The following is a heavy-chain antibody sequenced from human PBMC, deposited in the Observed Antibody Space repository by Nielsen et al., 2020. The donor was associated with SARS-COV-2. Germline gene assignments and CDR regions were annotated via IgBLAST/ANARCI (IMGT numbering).Heavy chain of an antibody. Sequence: ASVKVSCKASGYTFTSYGISWVRQAPGQGLEGMGWISAYNGNTNYAQNLQGRVTMTADTSTSTAYMELRSLRSDDTAVYYCARGAYDSSGTPLEYWGQGTLVTVSS. CDR3: ARGAYDSSGTPLEY. V-gene: IGHV1-18*01. CDR1: GYTFTSYG. D-gene: IGHD3-22*01. J-gene: IGHJ4*02. CDR2: ISAYNGNT.